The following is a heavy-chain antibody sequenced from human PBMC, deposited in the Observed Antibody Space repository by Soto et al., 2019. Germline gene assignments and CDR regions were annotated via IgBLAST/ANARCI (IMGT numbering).Heavy chain of an antibody. Sequence: EVQLLESGGGLVQPGVSLTLSCATSGFTFSSYAMVWFRQAAEQGLEWVASISNNGDTAYYADSVKGRFTISRGNSEKRMYLQMNGLRADDTALYFCAKSRVFIGAIVTLLDSWGQGPQVTVSS. D-gene: IGHD3-16*02. J-gene: IGHJ4*02. CDR1: GFTFSSYA. CDR3: AKSRVFIGAIVTLLDS. CDR2: ISNNGDTA. V-gene: IGHV3-23*01.